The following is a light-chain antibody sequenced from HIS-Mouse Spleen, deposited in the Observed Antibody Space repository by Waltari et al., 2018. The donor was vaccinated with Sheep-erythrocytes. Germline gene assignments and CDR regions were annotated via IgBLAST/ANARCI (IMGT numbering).Light chain of an antibody. Sequence: DIVMTQSPDSLAVSLGERATINCKSSQSVLYSSNNKNYLAWYQQKPGQHPKLLIYWASTRESGVPDRFSGSGYGTDFTLTISSLQAEDVAVYYCQQYYSTPPTFGQGTKVEIK. CDR2: WAS. CDR1: QSVLYSSNNKNY. CDR3: QQYYSTPPT. J-gene: IGKJ1*01. V-gene: IGKV4-1*01.